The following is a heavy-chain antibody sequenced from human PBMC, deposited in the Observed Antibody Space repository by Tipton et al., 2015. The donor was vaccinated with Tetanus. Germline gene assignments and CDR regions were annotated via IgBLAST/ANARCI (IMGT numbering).Heavy chain of an antibody. CDR3: ARGNSGWYFAGMDV. CDR2: ISGSGGST. Sequence: SLRLSCAASGFTFSSYAMSWVRQAPGKGLEWVSVISGSGGSTYYADSVKGRFTISRDNSKNTLYLQMNSLRAEDTAVYYCARGNSGWYFAGMDVWGQGTTVTVSS. D-gene: IGHD6-19*01. CDR1: GFTFSSYA. J-gene: IGHJ6*02. V-gene: IGHV3-23*01.